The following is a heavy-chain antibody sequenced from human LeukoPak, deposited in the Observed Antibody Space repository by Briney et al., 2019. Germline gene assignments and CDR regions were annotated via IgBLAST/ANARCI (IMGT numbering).Heavy chain of an antibody. CDR3: AKSAAAHTGGESDY. CDR1: GFTFSSYA. CDR2: ISGSGGGT. Sequence: GGSLRLSCAASGFTFSSYAMSWVRQAPGKGLEWVSAISGSGGGTYYADSVKGRFTISRDNSKNTLYLQMNSLRAEDTAVYYCAKSAAAHTGGESDYWGQGTLVTVSS. V-gene: IGHV3-23*01. D-gene: IGHD6-13*01. J-gene: IGHJ4*02.